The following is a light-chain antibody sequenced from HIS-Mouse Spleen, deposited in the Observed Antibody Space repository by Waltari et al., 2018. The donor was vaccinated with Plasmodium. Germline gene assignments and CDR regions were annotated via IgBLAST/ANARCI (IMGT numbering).Light chain of an antibody. CDR2: DDS. Sequence: SYVLTQPPSVSVAPGKTARITCGGNNIGSKSVHWYQQKPGQAPVLVVYDDSDRPSGIPWRFSCSNSGKTATLTISRVEAGDEADYYCQVWDSSSDHPDVVFGGGTKLTVL. V-gene: IGLV3-21*03. CDR1: NIGSKS. J-gene: IGLJ2*01. CDR3: QVWDSSSDHPDVV.